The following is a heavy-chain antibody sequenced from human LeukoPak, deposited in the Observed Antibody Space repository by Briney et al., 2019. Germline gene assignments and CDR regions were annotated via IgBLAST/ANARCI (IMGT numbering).Heavy chain of an antibody. CDR3: ARDQFRAGTFDY. CDR2: INGSGGST. V-gene: IGHV3-23*01. J-gene: IGHJ4*02. CDR1: GFTFSSYA. D-gene: IGHD6-19*01. Sequence: PGGSLRLSYAASGFTFSSYAMNWVRLAPGKGLEWVSGINGSGGSTYYAGSVKGRFTISRDNSKNTLYLQMDSLRAEDTAVYYCARDQFRAGTFDYWGQGTLVTVSS.